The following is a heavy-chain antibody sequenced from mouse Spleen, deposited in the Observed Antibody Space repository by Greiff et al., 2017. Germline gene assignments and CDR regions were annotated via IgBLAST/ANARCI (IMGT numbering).Heavy chain of an antibody. CDR1: GYTFTNYW. V-gene: IGHV1-63*01. CDR2: IYPGGGYT. CDR3: AIYDGQWAMDY. Sequence: VQLQESGAELVRPGTSVKMSCKASGYTFTNYWIGWAKQRPGHGLEWIGDIYPGGGYTNYNEKFKGKATLTADKSSSTAYMQFSSLTSEDSAIYYCAIYDGQWAMDYWGQGTSVTVSS. D-gene: IGHD2-3*01. J-gene: IGHJ4*01.